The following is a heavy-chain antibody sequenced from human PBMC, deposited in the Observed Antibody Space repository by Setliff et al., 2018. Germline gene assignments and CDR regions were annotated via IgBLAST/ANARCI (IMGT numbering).Heavy chain of an antibody. CDR3: ARGSRSYYDNLGTRDY. Sequence: PSETLSLTCPVSGGSISSGDYCWSWIRQPPGKGLDWTGYIYSSGSTHYNPSHKSRVSISVDTSKNQFSLKLSSVTAADTAVYYCARGSRSYYDNLGTRDYRVQGTLVTVSS. D-gene: IGHD3-22*01. V-gene: IGHV4-30-4*08. CDR1: GGSISSGDYC. J-gene: IGHJ4*02. CDR2: IYSSGST.